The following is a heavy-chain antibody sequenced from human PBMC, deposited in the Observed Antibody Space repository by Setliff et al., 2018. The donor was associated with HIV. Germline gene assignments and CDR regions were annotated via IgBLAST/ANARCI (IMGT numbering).Heavy chain of an antibody. J-gene: IGHJ3*02. CDR3: ARVDATDEAFGM. CDR1: GFTFSNYN. CDR2: IDPDGSAK. Sequence: PGGSLRLSCSASGFTFSNYNMNWVRQAPGKGLEWVANIDPDGSAKIYLDSVRGRFTISRDNAKNSLSLQMNSLRAEDTALYYCARVDATDEAFGMWGQGTMVTVSS. V-gene: IGHV3-7*01.